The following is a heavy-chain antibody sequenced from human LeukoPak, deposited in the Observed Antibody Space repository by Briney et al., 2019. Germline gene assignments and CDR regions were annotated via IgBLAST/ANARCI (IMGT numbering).Heavy chain of an antibody. CDR2: ISSNSDNT. CDR1: GYTFTSYG. Sequence: ASVKVSCKATGYTFTSYGISWVRQPPGQGLECMGWISSNSDNTNYAQKLQGRVTMTTDTSTSTAYMELRSLRSDDTAVYYCARDWGSIKVIADYWGQGTLVTVSS. V-gene: IGHV1-18*01. D-gene: IGHD3-16*01. CDR3: ARDWGSIKVIADY. J-gene: IGHJ4*02.